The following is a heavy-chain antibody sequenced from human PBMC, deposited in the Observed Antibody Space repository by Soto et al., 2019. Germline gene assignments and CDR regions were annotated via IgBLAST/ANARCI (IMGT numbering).Heavy chain of an antibody. Sequence: GGSLRLSCAASGFSFSSYAMSWVRQAPGKGLEWVSTLISDGTIYNTDSVKGRFTISRDNSKSTLYLQMDSLRAEDTAIYYCAKNLGLRSVPRLYYFDYWGQGALVTVSS. CDR2: LISDGTI. CDR3: AKNLGLRSVPRLYYFDY. CDR1: GFSFSSYA. V-gene: IGHV3-23*01. D-gene: IGHD2-15*01. J-gene: IGHJ4*02.